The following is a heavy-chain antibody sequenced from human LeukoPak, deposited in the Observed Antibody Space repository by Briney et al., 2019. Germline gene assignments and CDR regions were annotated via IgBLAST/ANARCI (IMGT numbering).Heavy chain of an antibody. CDR3: ARSRHSSWYEV. J-gene: IGHJ4*02. CDR2: IYHSGST. CDR1: GGSISSGGYS. Sequence: SETLSLTCAVSGGSISSGGYSWSWIRQPPGKGLEWIGYIYHSGSTYYNPSLKSRVTISVDGSKNQFSLKLSSVTAADTAVYYCARSRHSSWYEVWGQGTLVTVSS. V-gene: IGHV4-30-2*01. D-gene: IGHD6-13*01.